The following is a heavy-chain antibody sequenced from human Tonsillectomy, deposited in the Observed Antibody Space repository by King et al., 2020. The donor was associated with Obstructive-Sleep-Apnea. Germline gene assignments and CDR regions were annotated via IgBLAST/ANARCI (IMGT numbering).Heavy chain of an antibody. V-gene: IGHV4-39*01. J-gene: IGHJ4*02. Sequence: PLQESGPGLVKPSETLSLTCTVSGGSISSSSYYWGWIRQPPGKGLEWIGSIYYSGRTYYNPSPSLKSRVTISVDTSKNQFSLKLSSVTAADTAVYYCARHPGYGSGSYYFDYWGQGTLVTVSS. CDR1: GGSISSSSYY. CDR3: ARHPGYGSGSYYFDY. CDR2: IYYSGRT. D-gene: IGHD3-10*01.